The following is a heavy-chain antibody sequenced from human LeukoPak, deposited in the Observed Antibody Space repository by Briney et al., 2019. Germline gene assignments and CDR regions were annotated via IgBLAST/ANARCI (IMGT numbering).Heavy chain of an antibody. CDR3: ARKFYFDY. CDR1: GYALTSYY. J-gene: IGHJ4*02. CDR2: IDPRAGST. V-gene: IGHV1-46*01. Sequence: ASVKVSCKAFGYALTSYYIHWVRQAPGQGLEWMGIIDPRAGSTIYAQNYQGRITLAADTSTNTVYMELRSLTSEDTAIYFCARKFYFDYWGQGSLVTVSS.